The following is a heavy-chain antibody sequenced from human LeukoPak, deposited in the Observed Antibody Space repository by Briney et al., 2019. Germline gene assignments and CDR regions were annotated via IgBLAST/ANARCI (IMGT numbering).Heavy chain of an antibody. CDR3: ARGDGYNFFDY. V-gene: IGHV3-53*01. CDR1: GFSVTNNY. Sequence: GGSLRLSCAVSGFSVTNNYMSWVRQAPGKGLEWVSVFYVGGATYYADSVKGRFTISRDNSENTLYLQMKSLRAEDTAIYYCARGDGYNFFDYWGQGTLVTVSS. CDR2: FYVGGAT. D-gene: IGHD5-24*01. J-gene: IGHJ4*02.